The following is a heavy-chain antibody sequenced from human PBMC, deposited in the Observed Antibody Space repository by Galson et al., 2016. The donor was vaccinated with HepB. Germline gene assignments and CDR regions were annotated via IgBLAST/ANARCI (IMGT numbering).Heavy chain of an antibody. Sequence: SLRLSCEASGFTFSSYALTWVRQAPGQRLEWVSTIYGSGGTTIYGDSVRGRVTISRDTSKNTLYLRMNGLRLEDPAVYYCTKDQSDSVDWGQGTLVTVSS. CDR1: GFTFSSYA. CDR3: TKDQSDSVD. D-gene: IGHD5/OR15-5a*01. CDR2: IYGSGGTT. J-gene: IGHJ4*02. V-gene: IGHV3-23*01.